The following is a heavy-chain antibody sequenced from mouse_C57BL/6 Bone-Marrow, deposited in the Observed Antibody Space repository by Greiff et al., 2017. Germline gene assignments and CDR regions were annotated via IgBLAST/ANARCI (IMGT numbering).Heavy chain of an antibody. V-gene: IGHV14-4*01. CDR3: THDSYAMDY. J-gene: IGHJ4*01. CDR1: GFNIKDDY. Sequence: DVQLQESGAELVRPGASVKLSCTASGFNIKDDYMHWVKQRPEQGLEWIGWIDPENGDTEYASKFQGKATITADTSSNTAYLQLSSLTSEDTAVYYCTHDSYAMDYWGQGTSVTVSS. CDR2: IDPENGDT.